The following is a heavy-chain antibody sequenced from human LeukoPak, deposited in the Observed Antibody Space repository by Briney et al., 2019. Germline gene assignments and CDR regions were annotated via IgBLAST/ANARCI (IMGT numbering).Heavy chain of an antibody. D-gene: IGHD3-10*01. V-gene: IGHV1-2*06. CDR1: GYTFTGYY. Sequence: ASVKVSCKASGYTFTGYYMHWVRQAHGQGLERMGRINPNSGGTNYAQKFQGRVTMTRDTSISTAYMELSRLRSDDTAVYYCARVWDTTYYYGSGTNNWFDPWGQGTLVTVSS. J-gene: IGHJ5*02. CDR3: ARVWDTTYYYGSGTNNWFDP. CDR2: INPNSGGT.